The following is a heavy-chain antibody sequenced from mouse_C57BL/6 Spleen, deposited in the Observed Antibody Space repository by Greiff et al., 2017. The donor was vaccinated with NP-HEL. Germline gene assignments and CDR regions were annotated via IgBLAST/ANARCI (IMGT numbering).Heavy chain of an antibody. CDR1: GFTFSNYW. D-gene: IGHD2-4*01. J-gene: IGHJ1*03. CDR2: IRLKSDNYAT. CDR3: TGGLPNWYFDV. V-gene: IGHV6-3*01. Sequence: EVKVEESGGGLVQPGGSMKLSCVASGFTFSNYWMNWVRQSPEKGLEWVAQIRLKSDNYATHYAESVKGRFTISRDDSKSSVYLQMNNLRAEDTGIYYCTGGLPNWYFDVWGTGTTVTVSS.